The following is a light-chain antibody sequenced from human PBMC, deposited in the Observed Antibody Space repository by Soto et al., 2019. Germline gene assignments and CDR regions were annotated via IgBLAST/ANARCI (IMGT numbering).Light chain of an antibody. Sequence: EIVMTQSPGTLSLSPGERATLSCRASQSVSTNLAWYQQVPGQAPRLLIYGASTRATGIPARFSGSGSGTEFTLAISSLQSVDFAVYYCQQYNDWPPTLGLGTRV. CDR3: QQYNDWPPT. CDR1: QSVSTN. V-gene: IGKV3-15*01. J-gene: IGKJ1*01. CDR2: GAS.